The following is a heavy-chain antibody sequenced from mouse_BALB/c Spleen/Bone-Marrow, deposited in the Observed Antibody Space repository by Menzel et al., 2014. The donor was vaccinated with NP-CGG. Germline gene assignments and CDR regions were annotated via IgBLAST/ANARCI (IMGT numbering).Heavy chain of an antibody. Sequence: QVQLQQSGAELVRPGTSVKVSCKASGYAFXNYLIEWVKQRPGQGLEWIGVINPGSGATDYNEKFKGKATLTADKSSSTAYMHLSSLTSDDSAVYFCAREHGDYWGQGTSVTVSS. V-gene: IGHV1-54*01. CDR2: INPGSGAT. J-gene: IGHJ4*01. CDR1: GYAFXNYL. CDR3: AREHGDY.